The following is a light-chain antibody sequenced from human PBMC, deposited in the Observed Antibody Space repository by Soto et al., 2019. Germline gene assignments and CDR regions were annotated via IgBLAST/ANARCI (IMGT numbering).Light chain of an antibody. J-gene: IGKJ5*01. CDR2: DIS. Sequence: EIVLTQSPDTLSLSPGERATLSCMASQSGSSSYLAWYQQRPGQAPRLLIYDISNRATGVPARFSGSGSEIEFTLTIRSLQSEDFAVYFCKQYNNWPYFGQGTRLEIK. CDR1: QSGSSSY. V-gene: IGKV3-15*01. CDR3: KQYNNWPY.